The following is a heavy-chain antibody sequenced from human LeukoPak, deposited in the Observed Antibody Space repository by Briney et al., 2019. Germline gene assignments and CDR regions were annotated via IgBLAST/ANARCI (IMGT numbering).Heavy chain of an antibody. CDR1: GGTFSSYA. D-gene: IGHD2-15*01. J-gene: IGHJ6*02. V-gene: IGHV1-69*04. Sequence: SVKVSCKASGGTFSSYAISWVRQAPGQGLEWMGRIIPILGIANYAQKFQGRVTITADKSTSTAYMELSSLRSDDTALYYCARGWVGNDYYYGLGVWGQGATVTVSS. CDR3: ARGWVGNDYYYGLGV. CDR2: IIPILGIA.